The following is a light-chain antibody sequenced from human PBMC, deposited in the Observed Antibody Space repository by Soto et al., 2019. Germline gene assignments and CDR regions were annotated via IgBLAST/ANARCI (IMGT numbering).Light chain of an antibody. J-gene: IGKJ4*01. CDR1: QAINTC. CDR3: QHIDTFRLT. CDR2: AAS. Sequence: DIQLTQSPSVLSASVGDRVTITCRASQAINTCLAWYQHKPGKAPNLLIYAASTLESGVPSRFSGSGSGTEFTLTVTSLQPEDFATYYCQHIDTFRLTFGGGTKVELK. V-gene: IGKV1-9*01.